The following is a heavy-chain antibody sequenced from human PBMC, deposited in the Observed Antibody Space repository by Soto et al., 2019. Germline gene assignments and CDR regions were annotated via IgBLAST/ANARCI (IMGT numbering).Heavy chain of an antibody. Sequence: AASVKRSCKASGYMLTGYYMHWVRKAHGQGLEWIGWINPNTGDTNYALKFQGWVTMTRDTSISTAYRELTRLKSDDTALYYCARGGYSYGRNWFDPSGQGTLVTVS. CDR1: GYMLTGYY. J-gene: IGHJ5*02. CDR2: INPNTGDT. D-gene: IGHD5-18*01. V-gene: IGHV1-2*04. CDR3: ARGGYSYGRNWFDP.